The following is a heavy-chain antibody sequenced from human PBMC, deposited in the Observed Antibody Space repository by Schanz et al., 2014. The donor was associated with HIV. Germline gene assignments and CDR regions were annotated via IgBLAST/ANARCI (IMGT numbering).Heavy chain of an antibody. V-gene: IGHV1-2*02. CDR2: INPNSGGA. CDR3: ARGRSGYCSGGSCPYGRYYFDF. CDR1: GYTLTGFY. Sequence: QVHLLQSGAEVKKPGASVKLSCKASGYTLTGFYLHWLRQAPGQGLEWMGWINPNSGGANFAQKFQGRITRTGDTSTSTAYMELSRLRSDDTAVYYCARGRSGYCSGGSCPYGRYYFDFWGQGTLVTVSS. J-gene: IGHJ4*02. D-gene: IGHD2-15*01.